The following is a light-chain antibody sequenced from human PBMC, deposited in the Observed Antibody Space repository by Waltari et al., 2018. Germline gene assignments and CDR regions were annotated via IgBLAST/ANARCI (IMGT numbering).Light chain of an antibody. Sequence: QSALTQPPSASGPPGQSVTISCTGPSSDVGGYYFVSWYQQHPGKAPTPMIYEINKRPSGVPNRFSGSRSGNTASLTVSGLRPEDEADYYCSSYAGSNRVIFGGGTKLTVL. CDR1: SSDVGGYYF. CDR2: EIN. CDR3: SSYAGSNRVI. V-gene: IGLV2-8*01. J-gene: IGLJ2*01.